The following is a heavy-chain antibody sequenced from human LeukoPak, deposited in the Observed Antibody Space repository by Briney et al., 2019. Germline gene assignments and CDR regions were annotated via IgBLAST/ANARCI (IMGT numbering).Heavy chain of an antibody. CDR3: AKNDGNIWQPHS. CDR1: GFSVSAHY. V-gene: IGHV3-53*05. Sequence: GGSLRLSCAVSGFSVSAHYMSWVRQAPGKGLEYVSVISTDGSQYYPDSVKGRFTIFRDNSKNTLYLQMNSLRPEDTAIYYCAKNDGNIWQPHSWGQGTLVTVSS. J-gene: IGHJ4*02. CDR2: ISTDGSQ.